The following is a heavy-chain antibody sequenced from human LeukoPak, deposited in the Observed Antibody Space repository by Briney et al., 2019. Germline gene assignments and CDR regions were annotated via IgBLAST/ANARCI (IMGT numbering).Heavy chain of an antibody. D-gene: IGHD5-18*01. CDR1: GFTFSSYW. Sequence: AGGSLRLSCAASGFTFSSYWMSWVRQAPGKGLEWVANIKQDGSEKYYVDSVKGRFTISRDNAKNSLYLQMNSLRAEDTAVYSCARDKTRSLGYSYSKSWNYFDYWGQGTLVTVSS. CDR2: IKQDGSEK. V-gene: IGHV3-7*01. J-gene: IGHJ4*02. CDR3: ARDKTRSLGYSYSKSWNYFDY.